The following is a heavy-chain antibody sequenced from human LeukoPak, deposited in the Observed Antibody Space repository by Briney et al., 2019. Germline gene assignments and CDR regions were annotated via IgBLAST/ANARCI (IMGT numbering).Heavy chain of an antibody. CDR1: GYTFTSNY. Sequence: GASVKVSCKAFGYTFTSNYMHWVRQAPGQGPEWMGVISPSGGSTTYAQKFQGRVTLTRDMSTSTDYLELSSLRSEDTAVYYCARGVAGSYYYYYMDVWGKGTTVTVSS. CDR2: ISPSGGST. V-gene: IGHV1-46*01. CDR3: ARGVAGSYYYYYMDV. D-gene: IGHD6-19*01. J-gene: IGHJ6*03.